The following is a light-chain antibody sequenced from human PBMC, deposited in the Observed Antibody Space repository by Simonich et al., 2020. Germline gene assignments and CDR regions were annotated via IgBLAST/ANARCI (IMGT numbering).Light chain of an antibody. CDR1: QDISNY. CDR3: QQYDNLLQT. J-gene: IGKJ4*01. Sequence: DIQMTQSPSSLSASVGDRVTITCQASQDISNYLNWYQQKPGKAPKLLMYEAYNLETGVPSRCSGSGSGTDFTFTISSLQPEDIATYYCQQYDNLLQTFGGGTKVEIK. V-gene: IGKV1-33*01. CDR2: EAY.